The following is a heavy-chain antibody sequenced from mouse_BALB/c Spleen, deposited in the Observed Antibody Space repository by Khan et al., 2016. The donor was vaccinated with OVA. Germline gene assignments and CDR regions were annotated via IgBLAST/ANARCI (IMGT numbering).Heavy chain of an antibody. J-gene: IGHJ2*01. CDR3: AGSRPNSSITSGFFDY. V-gene: IGHV3-2*02. D-gene: IGHD1-2*01. CDR1: GYSITSDYA. Sequence: EVQLVESGPGLVKPSQSLSLTCTVTGYSITSDYAWNWIRQFPGNKLEWMGYISYSGSTSYNPSLKSRISITRDTSKNQFFLQLNSVTTEDTATYYFAGSRPNSSITSGFFDYWGQGTTLTVSS. CDR2: ISYSGST.